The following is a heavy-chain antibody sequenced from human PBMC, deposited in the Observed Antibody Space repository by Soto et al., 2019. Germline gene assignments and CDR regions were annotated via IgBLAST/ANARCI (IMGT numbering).Heavy chain of an antibody. CDR3: AKVAGTTRTHEVY. CDR2: VSADGGST. J-gene: IGHJ4*02. V-gene: IGHV3-23*01. Sequence: EVQLLESGRGLVQPGGSLRLSCVASGFTFSSYAMTWVRQAPGKGLEWVSGVSADGGSTYYADSVKGRFTISRDNSKNTLYLQVNSPRAEDTAVYYCAKVAGTTRTHEVYWGQGTLVTVSS. CDR1: GFTFSSYA. D-gene: IGHD1-7*01.